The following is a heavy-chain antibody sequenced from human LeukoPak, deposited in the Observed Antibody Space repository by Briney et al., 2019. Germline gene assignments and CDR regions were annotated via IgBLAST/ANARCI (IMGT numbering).Heavy chain of an antibody. CDR3: ARGGSYLSAFDI. D-gene: IGHD1-26*01. J-gene: IGHJ3*02. Sequence: GGSLRLSCAASGFTFSIYSMNWVRQAPGKGLEWVSIIYSGGSTFYADSVKGRFTISRDNSKNTLYLQMNSLRAEDTAVYYCARGGSYLSAFDIWGQGTMVTVSS. V-gene: IGHV3-53*01. CDR2: IYSGGST. CDR1: GFTFSIYS.